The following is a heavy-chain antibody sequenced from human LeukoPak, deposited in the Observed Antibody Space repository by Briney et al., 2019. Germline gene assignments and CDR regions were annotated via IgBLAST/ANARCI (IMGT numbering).Heavy chain of an antibody. CDR1: GYTFTSYD. Sequence: SVKVSCKASGYTFTSYDISWVRQAPGQGLEWMGRIIPILGIANYAQKFQGRVTITADKSTSTAYMELSSLRSEDTAVYYCARDQGATIFGVVIMGAFDIWGQGTMVTVSS. J-gene: IGHJ3*02. V-gene: IGHV1-69*04. D-gene: IGHD3-3*01. CDR3: ARDQGATIFGVVIMGAFDI. CDR2: IIPILGIA.